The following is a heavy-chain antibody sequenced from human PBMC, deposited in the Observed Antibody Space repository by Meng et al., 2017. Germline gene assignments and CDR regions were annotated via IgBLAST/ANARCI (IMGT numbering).Heavy chain of an antibody. J-gene: IGHJ5*02. CDR2: IIPIFGTA. Sequence: HGPLVQLGRAVKKPGSSVKDPCKASGGTFSSYAISWVRQAPGQGLEWMGGIIPIFGTANYAQKFQGRVTITADESTSTAYMELSSLRSEDTAVYYCAREIAAAYCGGDCYLWGQGTLVTASS. V-gene: IGHV1-69*01. D-gene: IGHD2-21*02. CDR3: AREIAAAYCGGDCYL. CDR1: GGTFSSYA.